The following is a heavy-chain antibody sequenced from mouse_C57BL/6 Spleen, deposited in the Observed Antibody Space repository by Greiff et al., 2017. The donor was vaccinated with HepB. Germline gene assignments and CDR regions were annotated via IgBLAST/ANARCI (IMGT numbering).Heavy chain of an antibody. D-gene: IGHD1-3*01. Sequence: VQLQQSGAELVRPGTSVKVSCKASGYAFTNYLIEWVKQRPGQGLEWIGVINPGSGGTNYNEKFKGKATLTAAKSSSTAYMQLSSLTSEDSAVYFCARLSSWYFDVWGTGTTVTVSS. CDR2: INPGSGGT. V-gene: IGHV1-54*01. CDR1: GYAFTNYL. J-gene: IGHJ1*03. CDR3: ARLSSWYFDV.